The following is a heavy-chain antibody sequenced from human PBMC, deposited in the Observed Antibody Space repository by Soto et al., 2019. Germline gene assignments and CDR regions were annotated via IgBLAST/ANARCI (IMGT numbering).Heavy chain of an antibody. CDR1: GGSISSGGYY. CDR3: ARGPYYYDSSGYSDY. V-gene: IGHV4-31*03. CDR2: IYYSGST. J-gene: IGHJ4*02. D-gene: IGHD3-22*01. Sequence: SETLSLTCTVSGGSISSGGYYWSWIRQHPGKGLEWIGYIYYSGSTYYNPSLKSRVTISVDTSKNQFSLKLSSVTAADTAVYYCARGPYYYDSSGYSDYWGQGTLVTVSS.